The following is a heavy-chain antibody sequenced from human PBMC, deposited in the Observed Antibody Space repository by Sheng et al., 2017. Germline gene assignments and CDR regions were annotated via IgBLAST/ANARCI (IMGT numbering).Heavy chain of an antibody. Sequence: EVQLLESGGGLVQPGGSLRLSCAASGFTFSSYAMSWVRQAPGKGLEWVSAISGSGGSTYYADSVKGRFTISRDNSKNTLYLQMNSLRAEDTAVYYCAKAPWLIAFGGVIAPEWFDPWGQGTLVTVSS. CDR2: ISGSGGST. V-gene: IGHV3-23*01. J-gene: IGHJ5*02. CDR1: GFTFSSYA. CDR3: AKAPWLIAFGGVIAPEWFDP. D-gene: IGHD3-16*02.